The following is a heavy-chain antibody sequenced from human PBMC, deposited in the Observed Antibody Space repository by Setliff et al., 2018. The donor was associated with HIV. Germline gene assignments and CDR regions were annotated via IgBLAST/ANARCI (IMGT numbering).Heavy chain of an antibody. CDR1: GFTFSGYG. J-gene: IGHJ3*02. V-gene: IGHV3-30*02. CDR3: AKDGDYRNGDYDAFDI. Sequence: GGSLRLSCAASGFTFSGYGMYWVRQAPGKGLEWVAFIRYDGDNKYYADSVKGRFTISRDNSKNTLYLQMNSLRAKDAAVYYCAKDGDYRNGDYDAFDIWGQGTMVTVSS. D-gene: IGHD4-17*01. CDR2: IRYDGDNK.